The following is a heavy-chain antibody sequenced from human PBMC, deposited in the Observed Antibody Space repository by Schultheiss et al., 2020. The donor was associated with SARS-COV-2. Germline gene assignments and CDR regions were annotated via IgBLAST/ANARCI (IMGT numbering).Heavy chain of an antibody. CDR1: GYTFTGYY. D-gene: IGHD6-19*01. J-gene: IGHJ6*02. CDR2: INPNSGGT. CDR3: ARPQWLDYYYYYGMDV. V-gene: IGHV1-2*06. Sequence: GGSLRLSCKASGYTFTGYYMHWVRQAPGQGLEWMGRINPNSGGTNYAQKFQGRVTLTRDTSISTAYMELSRLRSDDTAVYYCARPQWLDYYYYYGMDVWGQGTTVTVSS.